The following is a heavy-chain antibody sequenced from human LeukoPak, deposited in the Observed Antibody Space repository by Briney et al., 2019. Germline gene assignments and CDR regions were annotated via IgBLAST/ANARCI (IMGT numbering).Heavy chain of an antibody. V-gene: IGHV3-53*01. CDR2: IYSGGST. D-gene: IGHD5-18*01. Sequence: GGSLRLSCAAPGFVVSSNYMSWVRQAPGKGLEWVSVIYSGGSTFYADSVKGRFTISRDNSKNTLYLQMNSLRAEDTAVYYCARVDTAVLAGFDYWGQGTLVTVSS. CDR3: ARVDTAVLAGFDY. J-gene: IGHJ4*02. CDR1: GFVVSSNY.